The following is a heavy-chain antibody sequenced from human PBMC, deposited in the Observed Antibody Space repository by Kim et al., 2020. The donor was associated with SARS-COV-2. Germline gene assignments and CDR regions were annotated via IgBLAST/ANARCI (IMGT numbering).Heavy chain of an antibody. V-gene: IGHV3-11*01. J-gene: IGHJ4*02. CDR2: ISSSGSTI. CDR3: ARRVGSSSSPPYFDY. D-gene: IGHD2-2*01. CDR1: GFTFSDYY. Sequence: GGSLRLSCAASGFTFSDYYMSWIRQAPGKGLEWVSYISSSGSTIYYADSVKGRFTISRDNAKNSLYLQMNSLRAEDTAVYYCARRVGSSSSPPYFDYWGQGTLVTVSS.